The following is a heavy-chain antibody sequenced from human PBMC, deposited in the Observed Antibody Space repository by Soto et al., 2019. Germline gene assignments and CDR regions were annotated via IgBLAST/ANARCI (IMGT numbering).Heavy chain of an antibody. J-gene: IGHJ5*02. D-gene: IGHD5-18*01. V-gene: IGHV4-34*01. CDR3: ARQWTWIHLSFNWFDP. Sequence: SKSLSRTCAVDGGTVSGYYWGWIRQPPGKGLEWIGEINHSGSTNYNPSLKSRVTISVDTSKNQFSLKLSSVTAADTAVYYCARQWTWIHLSFNWFDPCGQRTPVTVSS. CDR2: INHSGST. CDR1: GGTVSGYY.